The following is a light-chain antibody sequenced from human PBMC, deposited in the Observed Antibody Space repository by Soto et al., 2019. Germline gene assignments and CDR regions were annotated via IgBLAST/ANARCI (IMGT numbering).Light chain of an antibody. CDR2: GNY. V-gene: IGLV1-40*01. CDR1: SSNIGAGYD. CDR3: QSYDSSLSGPYVV. Sequence: QSVLTQPPSVSGAPGQRVTISCTGSSSNIGAGYDVHWYQQLPGTAPKLLIYGNYNRPSGVPDRLSGSKSGTSASLAITGLQAEDEADYYCQSYDSSLSGPYVVFGGGTKVTVL. J-gene: IGLJ2*01.